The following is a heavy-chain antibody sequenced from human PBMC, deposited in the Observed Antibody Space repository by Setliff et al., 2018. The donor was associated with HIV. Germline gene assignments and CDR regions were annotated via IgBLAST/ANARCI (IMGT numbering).Heavy chain of an antibody. CDR3: ARDKGYHYMDV. Sequence: PSGTLSLTCTVSGVSTSSGSYYWSWIRQSAGKGLEWIGRIYTSGSTNDNPSLKSRITISVDTSNNKFSLRLSSVTAADTAVYYCARDKGYHYMDVWGKGITVTVSS. CDR2: IYTSGST. CDR1: GVSTSSGSYY. J-gene: IGHJ6*03. V-gene: IGHV4-61*02.